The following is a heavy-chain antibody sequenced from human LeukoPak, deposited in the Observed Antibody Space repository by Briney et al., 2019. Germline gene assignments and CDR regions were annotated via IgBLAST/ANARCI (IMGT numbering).Heavy chain of an antibody. CDR2: IYYSGST. Sequence: PSETLSLTCTVSGGSISSSSYYWGWIRQPPGKGLEWIGSIYYSGSTYYNPSLKSRVTISVDTSKNQFSLKLSSVTAADTAVYYCARRQLAGPFDYWGQGTLVTVSS. V-gene: IGHV4-39*01. CDR1: GGSISSSSYY. CDR3: ARRQLAGPFDY. J-gene: IGHJ4*02. D-gene: IGHD6-6*01.